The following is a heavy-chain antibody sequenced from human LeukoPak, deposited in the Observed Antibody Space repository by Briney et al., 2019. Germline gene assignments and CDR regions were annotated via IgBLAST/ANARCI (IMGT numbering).Heavy chain of an antibody. D-gene: IGHD4-17*01. CDR1: GFTLNKYW. CDR2: ITGDGRDI. J-gene: IGHJ5*02. CDR3: ARDAYTTTSNWLDP. Sequence: PGGSLRPSCEASGFTLNKYWMHWVRQAPGKGLVWVSRITGDGRDIAYADSVRRLFTVSRDDVKNTLFLQMTSLRVEDKAIYYCARDAYTTTSNWLDPWGQGTLVSVCS. V-gene: IGHV3-74*01.